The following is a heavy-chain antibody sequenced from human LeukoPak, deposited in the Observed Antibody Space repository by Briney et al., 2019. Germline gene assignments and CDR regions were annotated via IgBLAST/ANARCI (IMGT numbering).Heavy chain of an antibody. CDR3: ARRGRYYDFWSGYYRYYFDY. Sequence: ASLKVSCKASGYTFTGYYMHWVRQAPGQGLEWMGWISAYNGNTNYAQKLQGRVTMTTDTSTSTAYMELRSLRSDDTAVYYCARRGRYYDFWSGYYRYYFDYWGQGTLVTVSS. J-gene: IGHJ4*02. V-gene: IGHV1-18*04. CDR1: GYTFTGYY. D-gene: IGHD3-3*01. CDR2: ISAYNGNT.